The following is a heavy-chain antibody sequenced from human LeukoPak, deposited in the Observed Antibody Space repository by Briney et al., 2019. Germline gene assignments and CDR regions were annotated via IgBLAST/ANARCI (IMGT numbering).Heavy chain of an antibody. CDR2: IWYDGSNK. V-gene: IGHV3-33*01. CDR1: GFTFSSYG. J-gene: IGHJ6*02. CDR3: ARGYYDSSYYYYYGMDV. Sequence: PGRSLRLSCAASGFTFSSYGVHWVRQAPGKGLEWVAVIWYDGSNKYYADSVKGRFTISRDNSKNTPYLQMNSLRAEDTAVYYCARGYYDSSYYYYYGMDVWGQGTTVTVSS. D-gene: IGHD3-22*01.